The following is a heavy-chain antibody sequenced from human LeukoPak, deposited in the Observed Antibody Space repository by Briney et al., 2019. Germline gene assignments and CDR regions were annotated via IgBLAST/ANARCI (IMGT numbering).Heavy chain of an antibody. J-gene: IGHJ4*02. CDR1: GFTFSSYA. CDR2: IRSKNFGGTT. Sequence: GGSLRLSCAASGFTFSSYAMSWVRQAPGKGLEWLGFIRSKNFGGTTDYAASVKGRITISRDDSKSIVYLQMNGLKTEDTAVYYCTRPVAGYFFEYWGQGTLVTVSS. CDR3: TRPVAGYFFEY. D-gene: IGHD6-19*01. V-gene: IGHV3-49*04.